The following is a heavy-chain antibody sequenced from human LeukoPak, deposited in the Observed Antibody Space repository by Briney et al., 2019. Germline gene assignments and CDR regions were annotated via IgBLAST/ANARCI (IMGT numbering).Heavy chain of an antibody. V-gene: IGHV1-2*02. CDR2: INPNSGGT. Sequence: ASVKVSCKGSGYTFTGYYMHWVRQAPGQGLEWMGWINPNSGGTNYAQKFQGRVTMTRDTSISTAYMELSRLRSDDTAVYYCAREVVAAAGRNFDYWGRGTLVTVSS. CDR1: GYTFTGYY. D-gene: IGHD6-13*01. CDR3: AREVVAAAGRNFDY. J-gene: IGHJ4*02.